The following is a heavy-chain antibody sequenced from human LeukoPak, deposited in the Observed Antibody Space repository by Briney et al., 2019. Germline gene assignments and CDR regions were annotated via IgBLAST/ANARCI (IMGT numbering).Heavy chain of an antibody. J-gene: IGHJ5*02. CDR3: ARGPRYVWGSYRFNNWFDP. Sequence: SETLSLTCTVSGGSISSSSYYWGWIRQPPGKGLEWIGEINHSGSTNYNPSLKSRVTISVDTSKNQFSLKLSSVTAADTAVYYCARGPRYVWGSYRFNNWFDPWGQGTLVTVSS. CDR1: GGSISSSSYY. D-gene: IGHD3-16*02. V-gene: IGHV4-39*07. CDR2: INHSGST.